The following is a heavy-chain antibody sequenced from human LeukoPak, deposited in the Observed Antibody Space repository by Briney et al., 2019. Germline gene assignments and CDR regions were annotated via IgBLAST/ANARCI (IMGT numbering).Heavy chain of an antibody. CDR2: IIPIFGTA. CDR3: ARAGSDSGYDYRLDFYYYYMDV. D-gene: IGHD5-12*01. CDR1: GYTFTSYD. J-gene: IGHJ6*03. Sequence: GASVKVSCKASGYTFTSYDINWVRQATGQGLEWMGWIIPIFGTANYAQKFQGRVTITADKSTSTAYMELSSLRSEDTAVYYCARAGSDSGYDYRLDFYYYYMDVWGKGTTVTISS. V-gene: IGHV1-69*06.